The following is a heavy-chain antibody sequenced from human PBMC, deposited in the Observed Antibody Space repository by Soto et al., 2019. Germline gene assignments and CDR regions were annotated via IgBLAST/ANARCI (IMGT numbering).Heavy chain of an antibody. Sequence: QVHLVQSGAEVKKPGSSVRVSCEASGGTFSSYGVSWVRQAPGQGLEWMGGLIPIFGPANYAQNFQGRLTITADESTITAYMELSGLRSDDTAVYYCARPTRFYYDTSGQSAWFDPWGQGTLVTVSS. CDR3: ARPTRFYYDTSGQSAWFDP. D-gene: IGHD3-22*01. CDR1: GGTFSSYG. V-gene: IGHV1-69*12. CDR2: LIPIFGPA. J-gene: IGHJ5*02.